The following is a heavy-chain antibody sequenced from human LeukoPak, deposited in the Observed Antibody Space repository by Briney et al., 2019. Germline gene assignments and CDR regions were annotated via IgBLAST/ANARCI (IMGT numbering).Heavy chain of an antibody. J-gene: IGHJ5*02. CDR1: GYTFTIYY. V-gene: IGHV1-24*01. Sequence: ASVKVSCKASGYTFTIYYMHWVRQAPGQGLEWMGGFDPEDGETIYAQKFQGRVTMTADTSTDTAYMELSSLRSEDTAVYYCATFRITMVRSNWFDPWGQGTLVTVSS. CDR3: ATFRITMVRSNWFDP. D-gene: IGHD3-10*01. CDR2: FDPEDGET.